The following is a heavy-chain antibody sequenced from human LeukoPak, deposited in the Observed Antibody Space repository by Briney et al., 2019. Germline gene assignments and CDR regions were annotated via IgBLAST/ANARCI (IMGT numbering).Heavy chain of an antibody. D-gene: IGHD5-18*01. CDR3: ARGIRRTAMVYDWFDP. J-gene: IGHJ5*02. CDR1: GGTFSSCA. CDR2: ISAYNGNT. Sequence: GASVKVSCKASGGTFSSCAISWVRQAPGQGLEWMGWISAYNGNTNYAQKLQGRVTMTTDTSTSTAYMELRSLRSDDTAVYYCARGIRRTAMVYDWFDPWGQGTLVTVSS. V-gene: IGHV1-18*01.